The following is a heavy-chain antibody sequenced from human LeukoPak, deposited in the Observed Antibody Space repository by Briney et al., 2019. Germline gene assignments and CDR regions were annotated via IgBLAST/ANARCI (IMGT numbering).Heavy chain of an antibody. CDR3: AIATTGRGAFGS. CDR2: TNEAGGDK. V-gene: IGHV3-7*01. D-gene: IGHD1-1*01. CDR1: GFTFSDFW. J-gene: IGHJ4*02. Sequence: GGSLRLSCAASGFTFSDFWMSWVRQAPGKGLECVASTNEAGGDKLYVDSVKGRFTISRDNSKNSLSLQMNSLTAEDTAIYYCAIATTGRGAFGSWGQGTLASVSS.